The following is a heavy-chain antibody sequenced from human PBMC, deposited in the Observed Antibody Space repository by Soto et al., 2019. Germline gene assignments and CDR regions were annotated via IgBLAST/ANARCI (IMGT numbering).Heavy chain of an antibody. D-gene: IGHD3-22*01. CDR1: GGTFSSYA. CDR2: IIPIFGTA. J-gene: IGHJ5*02. CDR3: ARGRGYDSSGYSPSNWFDP. V-gene: IGHV1-69*06. Sequence: QVQLVQSGAEVKKPGSSVKVSCKASGGTFSSYAISWVRQAPGQGLEWMGGIIPIFGTANYAQKFQGRVTINADKYTSTAYMELSSLRSEDTAVYYCARGRGYDSSGYSPSNWFDPWGQGTLVTVSS.